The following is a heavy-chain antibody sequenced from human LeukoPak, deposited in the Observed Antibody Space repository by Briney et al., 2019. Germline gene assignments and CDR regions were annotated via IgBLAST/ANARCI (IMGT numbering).Heavy chain of an antibody. CDR1: GFTFSSYE. CDR3: EREGFDY. D-gene: IGHD3-10*01. J-gene: IGHJ4*02. V-gene: IGHV3-48*03. Sequence: GGSLRLSCAASGFTFSSYEMNWVRQTPGRGLEWLSYISSGGSTIYYADSVKGRFTISRDNAKNSLYLQMNSLSAEDTAVYHCEREGFDYWRQGTLVTVSS. CDR2: ISSGGSTI.